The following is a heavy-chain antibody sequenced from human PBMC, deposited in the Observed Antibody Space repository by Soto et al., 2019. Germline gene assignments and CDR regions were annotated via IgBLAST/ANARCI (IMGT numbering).Heavy chain of an antibody. D-gene: IGHD6-13*01. Sequence: PSETLSLTCTVSGGSISSSSYYWGWIRQPPGKGLEWIGSIYYSGSTYYNPSLKSRVTISVDTSKNQFSLKLSSVTAADTAVYYCARHRYSSSWYYMDVLGKGTTVTVSS. CDR1: GGSISSSSYY. V-gene: IGHV4-39*01. CDR2: IYYSGST. CDR3: ARHRYSSSWYYMDV. J-gene: IGHJ6*03.